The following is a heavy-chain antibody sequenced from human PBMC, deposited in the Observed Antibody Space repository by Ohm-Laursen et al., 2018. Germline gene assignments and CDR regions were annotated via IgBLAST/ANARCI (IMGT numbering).Heavy chain of an antibody. CDR2: LNPDGSEK. Sequence: LRLSCTASGFTFTYWMSWVRQAPGKGLEWVANLNPDGSEKYYVDSVKGRFTISRDNAKNSLYLQMNSLRADDTSIYYCATGGTWDLDFWGQGTLVTVSS. CDR1: GFTFTYW. J-gene: IGHJ4*02. CDR3: ATGGTWDLDF. V-gene: IGHV3-7*01. D-gene: IGHD1-26*01.